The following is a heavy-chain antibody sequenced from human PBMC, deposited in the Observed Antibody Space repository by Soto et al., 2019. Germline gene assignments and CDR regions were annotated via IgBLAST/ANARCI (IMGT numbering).Heavy chain of an antibody. CDR2: IWYDGSNK. D-gene: IGHD3-3*01. J-gene: IGHJ6*02. CDR1: GFTFSSYG. V-gene: IGHV3-33*01. Sequence: QVQLVECGGGVIQPGRSLRLSCAASGFTFSSYGMHWVRQAPGKGLEWVAVIWYDGSNKYYADSVKGRFTISRDNSKNTLYLQMNSLRAEDTAVYYCARGYYDFWSGYPYYYYGMDVWGQGTTVTVSS. CDR3: ARGYYDFWSGYPYYYYGMDV.